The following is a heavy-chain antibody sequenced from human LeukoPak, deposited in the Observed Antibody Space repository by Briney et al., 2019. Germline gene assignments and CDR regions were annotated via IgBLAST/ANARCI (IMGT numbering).Heavy chain of an antibody. CDR1: GGSISSSSYY. J-gene: IGHJ5*02. D-gene: IGHD2-15*01. Sequence: SETLSLTCTVSGGSISSSSYYWGWIRQPPGKGLEWIGSIYYSGSTYYNPSLKSRVTISVDTSKNQFSLKLSSVTAADTAVYYCARDIVVVVAAIPPLNWFDPWGQGTLVTVSS. V-gene: IGHV4-39*07. CDR3: ARDIVVVVAAIPPLNWFDP. CDR2: IYYSGST.